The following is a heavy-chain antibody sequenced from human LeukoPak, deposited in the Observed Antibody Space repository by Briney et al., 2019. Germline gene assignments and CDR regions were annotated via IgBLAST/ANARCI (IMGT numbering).Heavy chain of an antibody. V-gene: IGHV4-34*01. D-gene: IGHD3-22*01. CDR2: INHSGST. Sequence: SETLSLTCAVYGGSFSGYYWSWIRQPPGKGLEWIGEINHSGSTNYNPSLKSRVTISVDTSKDQFSLKLSSVTAADTAVYYCARGRNYYDSSGYYQELDYWGQGTLVTVSS. J-gene: IGHJ4*02. CDR3: ARGRNYYDSSGYYQELDY. CDR1: GGSFSGYY.